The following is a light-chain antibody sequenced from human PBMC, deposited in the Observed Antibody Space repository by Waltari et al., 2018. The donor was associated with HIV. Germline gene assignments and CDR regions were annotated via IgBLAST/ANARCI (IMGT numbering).Light chain of an antibody. Sequence: QSVLTQPPSVSGAPGQRVTISCTGSSSNIGAGFDVHWYQQLPGTAPKLLVYDNTNRPSGVPDRFSGSKSGTSASLGITGLQSEDEADYYCQSYDSSLRGILFGGGTKLTVL. J-gene: IGLJ2*01. V-gene: IGLV1-40*01. CDR1: SSNIGAGFD. CDR2: DNT. CDR3: QSYDSSLRGIL.